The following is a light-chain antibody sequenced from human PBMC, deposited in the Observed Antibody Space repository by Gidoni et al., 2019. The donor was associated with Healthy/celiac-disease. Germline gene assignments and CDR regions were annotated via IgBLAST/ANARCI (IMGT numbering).Light chain of an antibody. CDR2: KAS. CDR3: QQYNSYSWT. Sequence: DIQLTQSPSTLSASVGDRVIITCRASQSISSWLAWYQQKPGKAPTLLSYKASSLESGVPSRFSGSGSGTEFTLTISSLQPDDFATYYCQQYNSYSWTCGQGTKVEIK. V-gene: IGKV1-5*03. J-gene: IGKJ1*01. CDR1: QSISSW.